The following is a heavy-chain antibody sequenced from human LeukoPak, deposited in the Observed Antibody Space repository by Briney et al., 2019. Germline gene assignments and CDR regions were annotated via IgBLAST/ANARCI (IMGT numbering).Heavy chain of an antibody. CDR1: GFTFSTFA. Sequence: GGSLRLSCAASGFTFSTFAMIWVRQPPGKGLEWVSYISSSGSTIYYADSVKGRFTISRDNAKNSLYLQMNSLRAEDTAVYYCGGSITIFGVVRNWGQGTLVTVSS. J-gene: IGHJ4*02. CDR2: ISSSGSTI. CDR3: GGSITIFGVVRN. V-gene: IGHV3-48*04. D-gene: IGHD3-3*01.